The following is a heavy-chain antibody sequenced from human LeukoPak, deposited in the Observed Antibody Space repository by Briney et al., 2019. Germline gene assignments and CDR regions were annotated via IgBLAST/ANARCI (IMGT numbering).Heavy chain of an antibody. CDR2: IYSGGST. V-gene: IGHV3-53*04. J-gene: IGHJ4*02. CDR1: GFTFSNFG. CDR3: ARGITMVRGLDY. Sequence: GGSLRLSCAASGFTFSNFGMNWVRQAPGKGLEWVSVIYSGGSTYYADSVKGRFTISRHNSKNTLYLQMNSLRAEDTAVYYCARGITMVRGLDYWGQGTLVTVSS. D-gene: IGHD3-10*01.